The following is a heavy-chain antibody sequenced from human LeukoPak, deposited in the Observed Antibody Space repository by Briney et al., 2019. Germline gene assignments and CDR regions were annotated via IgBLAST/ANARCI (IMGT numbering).Heavy chain of an antibody. CDR2: INAVGGAT. CDR1: GFTFSTYW. CDR3: ARGYSDQVDYFVC. D-gene: IGHD2-15*01. Sequence: GRSLRLSCAASGFTFSTYWMSWVRQAPGKGLEWVAIINAVGGATYYVDSVKGRFTISRDNDENSLYLQMNSLRAEDTAIYYCARGYSDQVDYFVCWLQGALVTVSS. J-gene: IGHJ4*02. V-gene: IGHV3-7*01.